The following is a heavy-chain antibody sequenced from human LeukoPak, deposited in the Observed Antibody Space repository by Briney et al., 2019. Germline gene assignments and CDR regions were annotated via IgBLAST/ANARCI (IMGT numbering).Heavy chain of an antibody. CDR3: ARSKWEPAGVDY. V-gene: IGHV3-21*01. CDR2: ISSSSSYI. Sequence: GGSLRLSCAASGFTFSIYAMSWVRQAPGKGLEWVSSISSSSSYIYYADSVKGRFTISRDNAKNSLYLQMNSLRAEDTAVYYCARSKWEPAGVDYWGQGTLVTVSS. D-gene: IGHD1-26*01. CDR1: GFTFSIYA. J-gene: IGHJ4*02.